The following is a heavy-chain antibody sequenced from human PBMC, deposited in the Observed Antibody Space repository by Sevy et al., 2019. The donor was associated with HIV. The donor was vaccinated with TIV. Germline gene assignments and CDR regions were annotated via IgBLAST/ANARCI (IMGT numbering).Heavy chain of an antibody. Sequence: SETLSLTCNVSGGSVSSEYWSWIRQPAGKGLEWIGRIYTSETINYNPALKSRVTMSIDTSKIQISLKLTSVTAADTAVYYCAREFCYVSTDYYWPAYYFDNWGHGTLVTVSS. CDR3: AREFCYVSTDYYWPAYYFDN. J-gene: IGHJ4*01. D-gene: IGHD3-22*01. CDR2: IYTSETI. CDR1: GGSVSSEY. V-gene: IGHV4-4*07.